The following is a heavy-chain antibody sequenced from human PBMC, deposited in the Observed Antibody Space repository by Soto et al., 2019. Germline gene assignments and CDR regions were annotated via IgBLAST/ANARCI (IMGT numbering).Heavy chain of an antibody. V-gene: IGHV3-23*01. Sequence: PGGSLRLSCAASGFTFSSYAMSWVRQAPGKGLEWVSGISGSGSSTYYADSVKGRFTISRDNSKSTLYLQMNSLRAEDTAVYYCARRNWNYGAFDIWGQGTMVTVSS. J-gene: IGHJ3*02. CDR3: ARRNWNYGAFDI. CDR1: GFTFSSYA. D-gene: IGHD1-7*01. CDR2: ISGSGSST.